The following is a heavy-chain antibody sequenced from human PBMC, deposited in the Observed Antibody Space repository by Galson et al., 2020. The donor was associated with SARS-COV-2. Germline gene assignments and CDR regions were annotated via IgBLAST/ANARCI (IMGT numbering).Heavy chain of an antibody. CDR2: ISAVGGNT. V-gene: IGHV3-23*01. Sequence: GGSLRLSCVGSEFTSRDSAMSWVRQAPGKGLEWVSLISAVGGNTYYADSVKGRFTISRDNSKNTLYLQMNSLRAEDTATYYCASHSGDLWGRPYNPWWAIDSWGQGTLVTVSS. CDR3: ASHSGDLWGRPYNPWWAIDS. D-gene: IGHD3-3*01. J-gene: IGHJ4*02. CDR1: EFTSRDSA.